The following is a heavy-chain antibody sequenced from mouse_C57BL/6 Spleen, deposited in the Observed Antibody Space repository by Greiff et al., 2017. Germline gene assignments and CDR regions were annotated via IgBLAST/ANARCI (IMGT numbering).Heavy chain of an antibody. Sequence: EVQLQQSGPGLVKPSQSLSLTCSVTGYSIPSGYSWNWIRQFPGNKLEWMGYISYDGSNNYNPSLKNRISITRYTSKNQFFLKLNSVTTEDTATYYRASKAQATRKSMDYWGQGTSVTVSS. V-gene: IGHV3-6*01. CDR3: ASKAQATRKSMDY. CDR2: ISYDGSN. D-gene: IGHD3-2*02. CDR1: GYSIPSGYS. J-gene: IGHJ4*01.